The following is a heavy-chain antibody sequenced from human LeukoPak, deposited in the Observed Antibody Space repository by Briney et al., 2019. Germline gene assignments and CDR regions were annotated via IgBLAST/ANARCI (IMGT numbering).Heavy chain of an antibody. V-gene: IGHV3-23*01. D-gene: IGHD4-17*01. J-gene: IGHJ1*01. CDR2: ISGSGVGT. Sequence: GGSLRLSCAASGFTFSSYAMSWVRQAPGKGLEWVSVISGSGVGTYYADSVKGRFTISRGNSKNTLYLQMNSLRAEDTAVYYCAKEIYGDSTGGRFQHWGQGTLVTVSS. CDR3: AKEIYGDSTGGRFQH. CDR1: GFTFSSYA.